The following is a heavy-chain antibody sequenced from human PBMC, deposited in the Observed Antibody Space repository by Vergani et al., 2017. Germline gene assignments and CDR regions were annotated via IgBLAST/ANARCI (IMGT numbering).Heavy chain of an antibody. Sequence: QVQLVQSGAEVKKPGASVKVSCKASGYTFTGYYMHWARQAPGQGLEWMGWINSNSGGTNYAQKFQGRVTMTRDTSISTAYMELSRLRSDDTAVYYCARVWKWLQWKGFDPWGQGTLVTVSS. V-gene: IGHV1-2*02. CDR1: GYTFTGYY. CDR3: ARVWKWLQWKGFDP. J-gene: IGHJ5*02. CDR2: INSNSGGT. D-gene: IGHD5-24*01.